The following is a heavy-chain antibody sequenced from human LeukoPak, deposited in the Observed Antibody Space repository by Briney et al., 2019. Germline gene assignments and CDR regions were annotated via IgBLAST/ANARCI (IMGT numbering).Heavy chain of an antibody. CDR1: GFSFSTYW. D-gene: IGHD3-9*01. CDR3: VQGGRYHYGS. Sequence: PGGSLRLSCAASGFSFSTYWMSWVRQAPGKGLEWVANIKLDGSEKYYVDFVKGRFTISRDNARNSLYLQMNSLRAEDTAVYHCVQGGRYHYGSWGQGTLVPVSS. V-gene: IGHV3-7*01. J-gene: IGHJ5*02. CDR2: IKLDGSEK.